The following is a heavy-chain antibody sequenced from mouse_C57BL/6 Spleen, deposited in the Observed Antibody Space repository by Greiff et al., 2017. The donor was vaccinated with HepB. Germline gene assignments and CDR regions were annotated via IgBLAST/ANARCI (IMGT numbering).Heavy chain of an antibody. V-gene: IGHV5-17*01. J-gene: IGHJ4*01. CDR3: ARDWDDAMDY. D-gene: IGHD4-1*01. CDR1: GFTFSDYG. CDR2: ISSGSSTI. Sequence: EVKLVESGGGLVKPGGSLKLSCAASGFTFSDYGMHWVRQAPETGLEWVAYISSGSSTIYYADTVKGRFTISRDNAKNTLFLQMTSLRSEDTAMYYCARDWDDAMDYWGQGTSVTVSS.